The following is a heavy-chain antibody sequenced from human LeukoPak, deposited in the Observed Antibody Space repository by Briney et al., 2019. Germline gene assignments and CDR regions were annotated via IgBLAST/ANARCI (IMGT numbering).Heavy chain of an antibody. CDR3: ARDRFGGFSDY. V-gene: IGHV3-30*02. Sequence: PGGSLRLSCAASGFTFSSYGMHWVRQAPGKGLEWVAFIRYDGSSKYYADSVKGRFTISRDNSKNTLYLQMNSLRAEDTAVYYCARDRFGGFSDYWGQGTLVTVSS. J-gene: IGHJ4*02. CDR2: IRYDGSSK. D-gene: IGHD3-10*01. CDR1: GFTFSSYG.